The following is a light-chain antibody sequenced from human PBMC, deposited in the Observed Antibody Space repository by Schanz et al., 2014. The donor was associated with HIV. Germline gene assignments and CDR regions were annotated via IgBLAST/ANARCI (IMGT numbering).Light chain of an antibody. J-gene: IGKJ1*01. CDR2: GAS. Sequence: EIVLTQSPGTLSLSPGERATLSCRASQSVNSNFLGWYQQKPGQAPRLLIYGASRRASGIPDRFSGSGSGTDFTLSISRLEPEDFAVYYCQQYGTSPRTFGQGTKVE. CDR3: QQYGTSPRT. V-gene: IGKV3-20*01. CDR1: QSVNSNF.